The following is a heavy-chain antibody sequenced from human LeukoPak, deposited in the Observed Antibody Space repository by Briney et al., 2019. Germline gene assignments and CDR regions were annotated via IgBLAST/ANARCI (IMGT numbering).Heavy chain of an antibody. CDR3: AILLLWFGEQLNG. D-gene: IGHD3-10*01. V-gene: IGHV3-23*01. CDR1: AFTFSNSG. Sequence: PGGSLRLSCAASAFTFSNSGMNWVRQAPGKGLEWVSTISGSGGSTYYADSVKGRFTISRDNSKNTLYLQMNSLRAEDTAVYYCAILLLWFGEQLNGWGQGTLVTVSS. CDR2: ISGSGGST. J-gene: IGHJ4*02.